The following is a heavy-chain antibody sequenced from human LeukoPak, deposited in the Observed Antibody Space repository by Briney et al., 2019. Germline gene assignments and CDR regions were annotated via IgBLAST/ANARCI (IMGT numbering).Heavy chain of an antibody. V-gene: IGHV3-21*01. D-gene: IGHD3-22*01. CDR1: GFTFSSYS. CDR3: ARDSRPTYYYDSSGYYPY. Sequence: GGSLRLSCAASGFTFSSYSMNWVRQAPGKGLEWVSSISSSSSYIYYADSVKGRFTISRDNAKNSLYLQMNSLRAEDTAVYYCARDSRPTYYYDSSGYYPYWGQGTLVTVSS. CDR2: ISSSSSYI. J-gene: IGHJ4*02.